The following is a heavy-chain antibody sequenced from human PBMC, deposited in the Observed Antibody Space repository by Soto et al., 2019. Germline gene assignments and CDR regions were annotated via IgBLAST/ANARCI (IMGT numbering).Heavy chain of an antibody. V-gene: IGHV4-59*08. CDR3: AKGVPGIAVAGTGYFQH. Sequence: SETLSLTCTVSGGSISSYYWSWIRQPPGKGLEWIGYIFYSGSTNYNPSLKSRVTISVDTSKNQFSLKLSSVTAADTAVYYCAKGVPGIAVAGTGYFQHWGQGTLVTVSS. CDR1: GGSISSYY. CDR2: IFYSGST. D-gene: IGHD6-19*01. J-gene: IGHJ1*01.